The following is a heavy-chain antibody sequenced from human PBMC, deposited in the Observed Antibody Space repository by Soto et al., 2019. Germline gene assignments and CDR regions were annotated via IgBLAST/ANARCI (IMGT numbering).Heavy chain of an antibody. Sequence: GGSLRLSCAASGFTFSSYWMHWVRQAPGKGLVWVSRINSDGSSTSYADSVKGRFTISRDNAKNTLYLQMNSLRAEDTAVYYCTRHDYGDPSNAFDIWGQGTMVTVSS. J-gene: IGHJ3*02. V-gene: IGHV3-74*01. D-gene: IGHD4-17*01. CDR3: TRHDYGDPSNAFDI. CDR2: INSDGSST. CDR1: GFTFSSYW.